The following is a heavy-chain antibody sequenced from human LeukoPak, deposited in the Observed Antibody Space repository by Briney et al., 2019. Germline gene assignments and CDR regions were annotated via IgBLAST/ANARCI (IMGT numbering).Heavy chain of an antibody. CDR1: GGSISSSTSY. Sequence: PSETLSLTCTVSGGSISSSTSYWSWIRQTPGKGLEWIGSVNYGGSTHYNPSLKSRVTISLDTSKSQFSLKLGSVIAADTAVYYCARGLITMVRGVGYYYMDVWGKGTTVTVSS. V-gene: IGHV4-39*07. J-gene: IGHJ6*03. CDR2: VNYGGST. D-gene: IGHD3-10*01. CDR3: ARGLITMVRGVGYYYMDV.